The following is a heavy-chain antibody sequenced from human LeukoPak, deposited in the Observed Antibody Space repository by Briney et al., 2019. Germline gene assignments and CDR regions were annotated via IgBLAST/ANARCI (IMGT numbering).Heavy chain of an antibody. V-gene: IGHV3-48*03. CDR3: AKDSTYYYGSGSYFHYMDV. CDR1: GFTFSSYE. CDR2: ISSSGSTI. Sequence: GGSLRLSCAASGFTFSSYEMNWVRQAPGKGLEWVSYISSSGSTIYYADSVKGRFTISRDNAKNSLYLQMNSLRAEDTAVYYCAKDSTYYYGSGSYFHYMDVWGKGTTVTVSS. J-gene: IGHJ6*03. D-gene: IGHD3-10*01.